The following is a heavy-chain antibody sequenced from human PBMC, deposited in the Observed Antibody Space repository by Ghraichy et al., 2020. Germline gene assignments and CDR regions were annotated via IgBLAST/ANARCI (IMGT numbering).Heavy chain of an antibody. V-gene: IGHV1-24*01. CDR2: FDPEDGET. CDR3: ATDHGYYDSSGYYVFDP. J-gene: IGHJ5*02. CDR1: GYTLTELS. Sequence: ASVKVSCKVSGYTLTELSMHWVRQAPGKGLEWMGGFDPEDGETIYAQKFQGRVTMTEDTSTDTAYMELSSLRSEDTAVYYCATDHGYYDSSGYYVFDPWGQGTLVTVSS. D-gene: IGHD3-22*01.